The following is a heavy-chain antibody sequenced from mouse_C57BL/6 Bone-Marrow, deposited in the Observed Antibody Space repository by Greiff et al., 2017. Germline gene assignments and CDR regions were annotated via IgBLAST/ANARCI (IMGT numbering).Heavy chain of an antibody. CDR2: IYIGNGYT. J-gene: IGHJ3*01. CDR3: AARQLRLSWFAY. D-gene: IGHD3-2*02. V-gene: IGHV1-58*01. Sequence: VQLQQSGAELVRPGSSVKMSCTTSGYTFTSCGINWVKRRPGQGLEGRGYIYIGNGYTEYNATFKGQATLTSDTSSSTAFMQFSSLTSEDSATYFCAARQLRLSWFAYWGQGTLVTVSA. CDR1: GYTFTSCG.